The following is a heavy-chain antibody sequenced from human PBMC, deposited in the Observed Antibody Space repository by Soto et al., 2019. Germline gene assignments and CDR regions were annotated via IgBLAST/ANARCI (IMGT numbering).Heavy chain of an antibody. Sequence: PWGSLRLSCAGSGFMFISFAITFFRHSPFKGLEWVSTTRSNGEHTYYADSVKGRFTVSRDNSKNTLFLEMSSLRAEDSAIYYCAKDSKSVSVSAARVYGMDVWGQGTTVTVSS. CDR3: AKDSKSVSVSAARVYGMDV. J-gene: IGHJ6*02. CDR2: TRSNGEHT. CDR1: GFMFISFA. V-gene: IGHV3-23*01. D-gene: IGHD2-2*01.